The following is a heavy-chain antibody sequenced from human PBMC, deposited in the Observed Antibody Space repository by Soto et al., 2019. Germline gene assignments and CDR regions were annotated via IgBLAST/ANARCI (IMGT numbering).Heavy chain of an antibody. CDR1: GGTFSSYA. J-gene: IGHJ4*02. CDR3: ARGIAVAGTTDY. D-gene: IGHD6-19*01. V-gene: IGHV1-69*13. Sequence: SVKVSCKASGGTFSSYAISWVRQAPGQGLEWMGGIIPIFGTANYAQKFQGRVTITADESTSTAYMELSSLRSEDTAVYYCARGIAVAGTTDYWGQGTLATVSS. CDR2: IIPIFGTA.